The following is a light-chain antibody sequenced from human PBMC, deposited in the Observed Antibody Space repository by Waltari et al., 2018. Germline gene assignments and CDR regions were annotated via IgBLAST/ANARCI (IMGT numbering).Light chain of an antibody. CDR1: SSDIGAYND. Sequence: QSALTQPASVSGSPGQSITISCTGTSSDIGAYNDFSWYQQHVGKAPKLMIYDVTKRPSGVSYRFSGSKSGNTASLTISGLQAEDEADYYCSSYTGSSTWVFGGGTKLTVL. V-gene: IGLV2-14*01. CDR2: DVT. CDR3: SSYTGSSTWV. J-gene: IGLJ3*02.